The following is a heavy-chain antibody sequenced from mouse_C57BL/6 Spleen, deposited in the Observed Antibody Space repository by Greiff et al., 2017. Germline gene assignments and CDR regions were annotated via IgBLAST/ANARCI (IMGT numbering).Heavy chain of an antibody. CDR1: GYTFTSYW. CDR3: ARKKDLLFDY. V-gene: IGHV1-64*01. J-gene: IGHJ2*01. CDR2: IHPNSGST. Sequence: QVQLQQSGAELVKPGASVKLSCKASGYTFTSYWMHWVKQRPGQGLEWIGMIHPNSGSTNYNEKFKSKATLTVDKSSSTAYMQLSSLTSEDSAVYYCARKKDLLFDYWGQGTTLTVSS.